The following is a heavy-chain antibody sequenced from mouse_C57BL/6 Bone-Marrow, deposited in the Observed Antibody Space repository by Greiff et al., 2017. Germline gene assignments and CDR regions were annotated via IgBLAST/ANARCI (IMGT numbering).Heavy chain of an antibody. CDR1: GYTFTDYE. D-gene: IGHD2-1*01. CDR2: IDPETGGT. V-gene: IGHV1-15*01. CDR3: TRDGKDYAMDY. Sequence: QVQLQQSGAELVRPGASVTLSCKASGYTFTDYEMHWVKQTPVHGLEWIGAIDPETGGTAYNQKFKGQALLTADPSSSTAYMELCSLTSEDSAVYYCTRDGKDYAMDYWGQGTSVTVAS. J-gene: IGHJ4*01.